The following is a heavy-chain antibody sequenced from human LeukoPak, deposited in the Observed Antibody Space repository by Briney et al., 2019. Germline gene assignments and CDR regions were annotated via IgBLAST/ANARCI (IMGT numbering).Heavy chain of an antibody. V-gene: IGHV3-30*03. D-gene: IGHD4-23*01. CDR1: GFTFSSYG. J-gene: IGHJ4*02. CDR2: ISYDGSNK. CDR3: ARAVYVTTVVTPGRNFDY. Sequence: GGSLRLSCAASGFTFSSYGMHWVRQAPGKGLEWVAVISYDGSNKYYADSVKGRFTISRDNSKNTLYLQMNSLRAEDTAVYYCARAVYVTTVVTPGRNFDYWGQGTLVTVSS.